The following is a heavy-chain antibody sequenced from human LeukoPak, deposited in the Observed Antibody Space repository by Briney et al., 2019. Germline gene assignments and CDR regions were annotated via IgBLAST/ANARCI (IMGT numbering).Heavy chain of an antibody. CDR3: ARYDSSGYYKYYFEY. D-gene: IGHD3-22*01. CDR1: GFTFSSYW. CDR2: IKQDGSEK. Sequence: PGGSLRLSCAASGFTFSSYWMTWVRQAPGKGLEWVANIKQDGSEKYYVDSVKGRFTISRDNAKNSLYLQMNSLRAEDTAVYYCARYDSSGYYKYYFEYWGQGTLVTVSS. J-gene: IGHJ4*02. V-gene: IGHV3-7*03.